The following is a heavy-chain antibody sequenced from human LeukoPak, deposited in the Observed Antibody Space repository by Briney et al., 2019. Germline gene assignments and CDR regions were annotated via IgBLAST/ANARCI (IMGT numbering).Heavy chain of an antibody. CDR2: ISGSGGST. J-gene: IGHJ4*02. Sequence: GGSLRLSCAASGFTFSSYAMSWVRQAPGKGLEWVSAISGSGGSTYYADSVKGRFTTSRDNSKNTLYLQMNSLRAEDTAVYYCAKDLRSIQLWLDYFDYWGQGTLVTVSS. V-gene: IGHV3-23*01. CDR3: AKDLRSIQLWLDYFDY. D-gene: IGHD5-18*01. CDR1: GFTFSSYA.